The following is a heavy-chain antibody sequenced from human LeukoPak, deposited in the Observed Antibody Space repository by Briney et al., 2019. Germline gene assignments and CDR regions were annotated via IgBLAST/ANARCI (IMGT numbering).Heavy chain of an antibody. V-gene: IGHV3-21*01. CDR3: ARVNSGSYEFDY. CDR1: GFTFSSYS. D-gene: IGHD1-26*01. Sequence: GGSLRLSCAASGFTFSSYSMNWVRQAPRRRREWGSSISSSSSNIYYADSVKGRFTISRDNAKNSLYLQMNSLRAEDTAVYYCARVNSGSYEFDYWGQGTLVTVSS. CDR2: ISSSSSNI. J-gene: IGHJ4*02.